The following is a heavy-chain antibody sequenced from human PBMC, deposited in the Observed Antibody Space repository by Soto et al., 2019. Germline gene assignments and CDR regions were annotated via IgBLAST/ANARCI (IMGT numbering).Heavy chain of an antibody. CDR3: ARDLVYDYVWGNKRQGWFDP. CDR1: GGSISSGGYY. J-gene: IGHJ5*02. CDR2: IYYSGST. V-gene: IGHV4-31*03. D-gene: IGHD3-16*01. Sequence: QVQLQESGPGLVKPSQTLSLTCTVSGGSISSGGYYWSWIRQHPGKGLEWIGYIYYSGSTYYNPSLRSRVTISVDTSKNQFSLKLSSVTAADTAVYYCARDLVYDYVWGNKRQGWFDPWGQGTLVTVSS.